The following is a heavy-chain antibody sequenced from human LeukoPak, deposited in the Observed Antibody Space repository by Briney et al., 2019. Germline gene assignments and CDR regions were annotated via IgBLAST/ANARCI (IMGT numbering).Heavy chain of an antibody. Sequence: GGSLRLSCAASGFTFSSYGMHWVRQAPGKGLEWVAFIRYDGSNKYYADSVKGRFTISRDNSKNTLYLQMNSLRAEDTAVYYCAKDRSNYYYMDVWGKGTTATVSS. CDR3: AKDRSNYYYMDV. J-gene: IGHJ6*03. CDR2: IRYDGSNK. V-gene: IGHV3-30*02. CDR1: GFTFSSYG.